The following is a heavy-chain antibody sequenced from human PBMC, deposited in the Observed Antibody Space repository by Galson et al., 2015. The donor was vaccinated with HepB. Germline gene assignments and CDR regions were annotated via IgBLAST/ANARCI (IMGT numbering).Heavy chain of an antibody. CDR2: FSGTGGNT. Sequence: SLRLSCAASGFTFSSYGMHWVRQAPGKGLEWVSAFSGTGGNTYYADSVKGRFTISRDNSKNTLYLQMNSLRAEDTAVYYCAKAKGSESGSHDYWGQGTLVTVSS. D-gene: IGHD1-26*01. V-gene: IGHV3-23*01. CDR3: AKAKGSESGSHDY. CDR1: GFTFSSYG. J-gene: IGHJ4*02.